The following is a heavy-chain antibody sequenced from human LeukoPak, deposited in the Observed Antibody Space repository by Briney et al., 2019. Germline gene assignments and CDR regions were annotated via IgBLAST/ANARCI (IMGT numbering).Heavy chain of an antibody. V-gene: IGHV4-59*01. CDR1: GGSFSGYY. CDR3: ARIGTYHYYYMDV. D-gene: IGHD1-1*01. Sequence: SETLSLTCAVYGGSFSGYYWSWIRQPPGKGLGWIGYIYYSGSTNYNPSLKSRVTISVDTSKTQFSLKLSSVTAADTAVYYCARIGTYHYYYMDVWGKGTTVTISS. J-gene: IGHJ6*03. CDR2: IYYSGST.